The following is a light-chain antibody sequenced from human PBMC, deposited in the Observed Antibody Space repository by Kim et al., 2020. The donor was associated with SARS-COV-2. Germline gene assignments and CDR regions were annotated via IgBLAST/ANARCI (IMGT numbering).Light chain of an antibody. CDR1: RPNIGSHT. CDR3: AAWDDDLNGPL. J-gene: IGLJ1*01. CDR2: RVA. V-gene: IGLV1-44*01. Sequence: GRRFTIPLSGSRPNIGSHTGNWFQQVPGTAPNLLIYRVAQRPSGVADRFSRSKSGTSASLAISGLQSGDEADYYCAAWDDDLNGPLFGTGTKVTVL.